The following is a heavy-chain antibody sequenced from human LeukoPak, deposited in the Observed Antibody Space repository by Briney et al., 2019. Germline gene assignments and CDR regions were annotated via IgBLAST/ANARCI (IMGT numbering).Heavy chain of an antibody. J-gene: IGHJ4*02. CDR2: ISYDGSNK. V-gene: IGHV3-30*18. CDR1: GFTFSSYG. CDR3: AKEDVVVPAAPKPLDY. Sequence: PGRSLRLSCAASGFTFSSYGMHWVRQAPGKGLEWVAVISYDGSNKYYADSVKGRFTISRDNSKNTLYLQMNSLRAEDTAVYYCAKEDVVVPAAPKPLDYWGQGTLVTVSS. D-gene: IGHD2-2*01.